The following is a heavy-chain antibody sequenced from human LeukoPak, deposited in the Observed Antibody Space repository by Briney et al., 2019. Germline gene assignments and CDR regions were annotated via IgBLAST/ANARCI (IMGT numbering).Heavy chain of an antibody. J-gene: IGHJ4*02. CDR2: INAGNGNT. CDR3: ATGPLGGTNAIPFDY. Sequence: GASVKVSCKASGYTFTSYAMHWVRQAPGQRLEWMGWINAGNGNTKYSQKFQGRVTITRDTSASTAYMELSSLRSEDTAVYYCATGPLGGTNAIPFDYWGQGTLVTVSS. D-gene: IGHD2-2*02. V-gene: IGHV1-3*01. CDR1: GYTFTSYA.